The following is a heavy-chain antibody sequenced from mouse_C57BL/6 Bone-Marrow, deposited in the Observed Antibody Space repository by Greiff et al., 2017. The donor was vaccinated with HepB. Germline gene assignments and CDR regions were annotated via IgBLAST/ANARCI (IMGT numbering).Heavy chain of an antibody. J-gene: IGHJ1*03. CDR1: GFSLTSYG. Sequence: QVQLQQSGPGLVAPSQRLSITCTVSGFSLTSYGVHWVRQPPGKGLEWLVVIWSDGSTTYNSALKSRLSISKDNSKSQVFLKMNSLQTDDTAMYYCARHGYYGSSYWYFDVWGTGTTVTVSS. CDR2: IWSDGST. V-gene: IGHV2-6-1*01. CDR3: ARHGYYGSSYWYFDV. D-gene: IGHD1-1*01.